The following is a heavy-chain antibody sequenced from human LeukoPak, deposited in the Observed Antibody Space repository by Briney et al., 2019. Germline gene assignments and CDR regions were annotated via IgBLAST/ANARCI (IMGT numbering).Heavy chain of an antibody. D-gene: IGHD3-9*01. V-gene: IGHV4-39*07. Sequence: SETLSLTCSVSGGSISSSGYYWGWIRQPPGKDLEWIGSIYYSGNTFCIPSLKSRLTISQDTSKNQFSLKLSSVTAADTAVYYCARDKGHFDVDYWGQGTLVTVSS. CDR3: ARDKGHFDVDY. J-gene: IGHJ4*02. CDR1: GGSISSSGYY. CDR2: IYYSGNT.